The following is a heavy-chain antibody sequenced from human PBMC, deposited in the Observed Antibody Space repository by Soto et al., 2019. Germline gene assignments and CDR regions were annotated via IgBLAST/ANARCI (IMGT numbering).Heavy chain of an antibody. CDR2: LHSDVST. CDR3: ARELGGSWYNWFDP. J-gene: IGHJ5*02. Sequence: GGSLRLSCAVSGFTVSSNSITWVRQAPGQGLEWVSVLHSDVSTYYVDSVKGRFVISRDNSKNTVYLQMSSLRAEDTATYYCARELGGSWYNWFDPWGQGTLVTVSS. V-gene: IGHV3-53*01. CDR1: GFTVSSNS. D-gene: IGHD2-15*01.